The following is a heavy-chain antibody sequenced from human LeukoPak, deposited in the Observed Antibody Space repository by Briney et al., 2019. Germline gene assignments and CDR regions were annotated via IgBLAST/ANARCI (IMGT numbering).Heavy chain of an antibody. D-gene: IGHD3-22*01. J-gene: IGHJ4*02. CDR1: GGSISSYS. CDR2: IYTSGST. CDR3: ARDVGYYDSSGYLY. Sequence: PSETLSLTCTVSGGSISSYSWSWIRQPAVKGLEWIGRIYTSGSTNYNPSLKSRVTISVDTSKNQFSLKLSSVTAADTAVYYCARDVGYYDSSGYLYWGQGTLVTVSS. V-gene: IGHV4-4*07.